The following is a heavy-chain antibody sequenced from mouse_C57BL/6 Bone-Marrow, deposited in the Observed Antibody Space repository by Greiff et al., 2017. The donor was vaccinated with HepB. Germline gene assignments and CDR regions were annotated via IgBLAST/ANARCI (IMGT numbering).Heavy chain of an antibody. Sequence: EVMLVESGGGLVQPGGSLSLSCAASGFTFTDYYMSWVRQPPGKALEWLGFIRNKANGYTTEYSASVKGRFTISRDNSQSILYLQMNALRAEDSATYYCARYMGDAWFAYWGQGTLVTVSA. V-gene: IGHV7-3*01. CDR3: ARYMGDAWFAY. CDR2: IRNKANGYTT. CDR1: GFTFTDYY. J-gene: IGHJ3*01.